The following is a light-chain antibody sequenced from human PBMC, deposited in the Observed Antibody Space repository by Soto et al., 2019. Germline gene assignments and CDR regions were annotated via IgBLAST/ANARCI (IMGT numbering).Light chain of an antibody. Sequence: EIVLTQSPGTLSLSPGERATLACRASQSVSSSYLAWYQQKPGQAPRLLIYGASSRATGIPDRFSGSGSGTDFTLTISRLETEDFAVYYCQKYGSSPYTFGQGNKLEIK. CDR3: QKYGSSPYT. V-gene: IGKV3-20*01. CDR1: QSVSSSY. CDR2: GAS. J-gene: IGKJ2*01.